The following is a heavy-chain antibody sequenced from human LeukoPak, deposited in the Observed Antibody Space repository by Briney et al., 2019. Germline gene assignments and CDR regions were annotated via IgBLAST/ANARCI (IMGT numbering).Heavy chain of an antibody. D-gene: IGHD6-13*01. CDR3: AKQSSRRLDYFDY. J-gene: IGHJ4*02. CDR1: GFTFSSYS. Sequence: GGSLRLSCAASGFTFSSYSMNWVRQAPGKGLEWVSYISSSSSTIYYADSVKGRFTTSRDNSKNTLYLQMNSLRAEDTAVYYCAKQSSRRLDYFDYWGQGTLVTVSS. V-gene: IGHV3-48*01. CDR2: ISSSSSTI.